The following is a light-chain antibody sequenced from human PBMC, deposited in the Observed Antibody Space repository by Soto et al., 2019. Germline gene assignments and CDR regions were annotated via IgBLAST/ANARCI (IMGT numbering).Light chain of an antibody. V-gene: IGKV3-20*01. CDR1: QSVSNNY. CDR3: QQYGSSIQT. Sequence: EIVLTQSPGTLSLSPGERATLSCRASQSVSNNYLAWYQQKPGQAPRLLIYDASNRATGIPARFSGSGSGTDFTLTISRLEPEDFAVYYCQQYGSSIQTFGQGTKVDI. CDR2: DAS. J-gene: IGKJ1*01.